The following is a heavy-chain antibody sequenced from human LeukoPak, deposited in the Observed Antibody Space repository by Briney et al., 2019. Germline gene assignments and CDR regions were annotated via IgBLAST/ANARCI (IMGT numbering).Heavy chain of an antibody. J-gene: IGHJ4*02. D-gene: IGHD2-2*01. CDR3: AKGCSGSTTCFLIDY. Sequence: GGSLRLSCAAFGFTFSGHGMHWVRQAPGKGLEWVAVISSDGTYKKYVDSVKGRFTISRDNSKNTLYLEVNSLTTEDTALYHCAKGCSGSTTCFLIDYWGQGTLVTVSS. CDR1: GFTFSGHG. CDR2: ISSDGTYK. V-gene: IGHV3-30*18.